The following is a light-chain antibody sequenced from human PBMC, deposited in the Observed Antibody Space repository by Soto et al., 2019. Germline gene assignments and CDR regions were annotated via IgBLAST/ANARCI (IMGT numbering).Light chain of an antibody. CDR3: QQYGSSPWT. V-gene: IGKV3-20*01. Sequence: EIVLTQSPGTLSLSPGERATLSCRASQSVSSSYLVWHQQKPVQPPRLLIYAASRRATGIPDRFSGSGPGTDFTLTISRLEPEDFAVYYCQQYGSSPWTFGQGTKVDIK. J-gene: IGKJ1*01. CDR2: AAS. CDR1: QSVSSSY.